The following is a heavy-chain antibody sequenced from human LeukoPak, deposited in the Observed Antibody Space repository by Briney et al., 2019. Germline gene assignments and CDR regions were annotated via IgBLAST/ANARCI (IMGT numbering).Heavy chain of an antibody. CDR1: GGSISSYY. J-gene: IGHJ4*02. D-gene: IGHD6-19*01. Sequence: SETLSLTCSVSGGSISSYYWSWIRQPPGKGLEWIGYIYYSGSTNYNPSLKSRVTISVGTSKNQFSLRLSSVTAADTAVYYCARNRYSSGWYYFDYWGQGTLVTVSS. CDR3: ARNRYSSGWYYFDY. V-gene: IGHV4-59*01. CDR2: IYYSGST.